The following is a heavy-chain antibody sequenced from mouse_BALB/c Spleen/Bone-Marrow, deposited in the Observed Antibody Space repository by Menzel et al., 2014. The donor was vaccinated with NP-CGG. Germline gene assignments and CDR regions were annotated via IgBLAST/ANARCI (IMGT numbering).Heavy chain of an antibody. CDR3: ARWNGYYAMDY. CDR1: GYSITSGYS. CDR2: KHYGGGT. J-gene: IGHJ4*01. D-gene: IGHD1-2*01. Sequence: EVMLVESGPALVKPSQSLSFTCTVTGYSITSGYSWHWIRQLPGNILEWMGYKHYGGGTNYSPSLKSRIPITRDTSKNHFFLQLNSVTTEDTATYYCARWNGYYAMDYWGQGTSVTVSS. V-gene: IGHV3-1*02.